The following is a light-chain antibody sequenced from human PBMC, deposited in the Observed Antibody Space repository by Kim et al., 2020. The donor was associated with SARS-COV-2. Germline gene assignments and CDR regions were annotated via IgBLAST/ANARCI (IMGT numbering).Light chain of an antibody. CDR3: QECRNWPFT. J-gene: IGKJ3*01. Sequence: PRERATRSYQATHRVSSYFAWYQQKPGQGPRPVIYGGCNGATCIPARFSCSVYGTDFNLAISSLEPADFAGYCWQECRNWPFTFGPGTKVDIK. CDR1: HRVSSY. V-gene: IGKV3-11*01. CDR2: GGC.